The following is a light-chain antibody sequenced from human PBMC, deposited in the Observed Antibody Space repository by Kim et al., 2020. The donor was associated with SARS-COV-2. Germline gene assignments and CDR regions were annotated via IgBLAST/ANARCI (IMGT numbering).Light chain of an antibody. J-gene: IGLJ2*01. V-gene: IGLV3-19*01. CDR3: NSRGSSGNPLDVV. CDR2: GKN. Sequence: SSELTQDPAVSVALGQTVRITCQGDSLRSYYASWYQQKPGQAPVLVNYGKNNRPSGIPDRFSGSSSGNTASLTITGAQAEDEADYYCNSRGSSGNPLDVVFGRGSQLTVL. CDR1: SLRSYY.